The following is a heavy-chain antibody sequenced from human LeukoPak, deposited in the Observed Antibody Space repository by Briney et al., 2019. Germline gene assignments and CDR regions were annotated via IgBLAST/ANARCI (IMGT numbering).Heavy chain of an antibody. Sequence: GASVKVSCKASGYTFTSYGISWVRQAPGQGLEWMGWTSAYNGNTNYAQKLQGRVTMTTDTFTSTAYMELRSLRSDDTAVYYCARTHIVVVTSLGDAFDIWGQGTMVTVSS. D-gene: IGHD2-21*02. V-gene: IGHV1-18*01. CDR2: TSAYNGNT. CDR3: ARTHIVVVTSLGDAFDI. J-gene: IGHJ3*02. CDR1: GYTFTSYG.